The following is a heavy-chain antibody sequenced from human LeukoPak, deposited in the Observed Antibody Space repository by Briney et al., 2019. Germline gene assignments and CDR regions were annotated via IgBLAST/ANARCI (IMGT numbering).Heavy chain of an antibody. Sequence: GGSLRLSCAASGFTFSSYAMSWVRQAPGKGLEWVAFIRYDGSNKYYADSVKGRFTISRDNSKNTLYLQMNSLRAEDTAVYYCAKGEIVATPNGDYWGQGTLVTVSS. CDR1: GFTFSSYA. D-gene: IGHD5-12*01. CDR2: IRYDGSNK. J-gene: IGHJ4*02. CDR3: AKGEIVATPNGDY. V-gene: IGHV3-30*02.